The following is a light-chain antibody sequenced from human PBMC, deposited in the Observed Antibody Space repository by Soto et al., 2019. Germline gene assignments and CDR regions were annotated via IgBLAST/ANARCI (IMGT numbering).Light chain of an antibody. CDR2: TAS. CDR3: QQLKSYPQT. J-gene: IGKJ1*01. V-gene: IGKV1-9*01. Sequence: DIQLTQSPSFLSASVGDRVTITCRASQGISSYLAWYQLKPGKAPKLLISTASTLQSGVPSRFSGSGSGTEFTLTISSLQPEDFATYYCQQLKSYPQTFGQGTKVDI. CDR1: QGISSY.